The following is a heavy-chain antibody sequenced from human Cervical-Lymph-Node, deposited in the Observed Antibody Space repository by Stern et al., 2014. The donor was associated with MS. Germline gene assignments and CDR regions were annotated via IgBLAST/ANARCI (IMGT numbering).Heavy chain of an antibody. CDR2: INPTVGTT. CDR1: GYTFTAYY. CDR3: ARDLLQYTGYGMDV. D-gene: IGHD3-3*01. V-gene: IGHV1-46*03. Sequence: VQLVESGAEVKKPAASVKVSCKASGYTFTAYYMDWVRQAPGQGLEWMGLINPTVGTTSYARKFQGRGTMTRDTSTSTVYMELRSLRSEDTAVYYCARDLLQYTGYGMDVWGQGTTVTVFS. J-gene: IGHJ6*02.